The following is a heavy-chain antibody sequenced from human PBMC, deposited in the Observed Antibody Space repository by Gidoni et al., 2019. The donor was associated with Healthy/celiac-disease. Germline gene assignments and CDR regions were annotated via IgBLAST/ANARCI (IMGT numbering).Heavy chain of an antibody. V-gene: IGHV3-15*01. CDR3: TTDIAQRWTNY. J-gene: IGHJ4*02. Sequence: EVQLVESGGGLVKPGGSLRLSWSASGFTFSNAWLSWVRQAPGKGLDWVGRIKSKTDGGTTDYAAPVKGRFTISRDDSKNTLYLQMNSLKTEDTAVYYCTTDIAQRWTNYWGQGTLVTVSS. D-gene: IGHD4-17*01. CDR1: GFTFSNAW. CDR2: IKSKTDGGTT.